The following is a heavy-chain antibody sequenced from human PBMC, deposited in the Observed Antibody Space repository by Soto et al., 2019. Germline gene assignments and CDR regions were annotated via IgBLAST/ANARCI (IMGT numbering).Heavy chain of an antibody. CDR3: ARLTWGNYRYVDY. J-gene: IGHJ4*02. CDR2: ISTSGSKM. CDR1: GFTISDFY. Sequence: PXASLLLSGVASGFTISDFYMTWIRQAPGKGLEWVSYISTSGSKMYYADSVKGRFTISRDNAKNSLYLQMNSLRADDTAVYFCARLTWGNYRYVDYWGQGTPVTVSS. D-gene: IGHD3-16*02. V-gene: IGHV3-11*01.